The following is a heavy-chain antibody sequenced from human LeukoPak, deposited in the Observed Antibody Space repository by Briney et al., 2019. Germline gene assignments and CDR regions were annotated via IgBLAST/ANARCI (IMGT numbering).Heavy chain of an antibody. CDR1: GYTFTDYY. D-gene: IGHD4-23*01. CDR2: INPNSGGT. Sequence: ASVKVSCEASGYTFTDYYMHWVRQAPGQGLEWMGWINPNSGGTNFAQRFQGRVTMTRDTSFSTAYMELTRLRSDDTAVYYCARLTPVGIPPDVYDIWGQGTMVTVSS. V-gene: IGHV1-2*02. J-gene: IGHJ3*02. CDR3: ARLTPVGIPPDVYDI.